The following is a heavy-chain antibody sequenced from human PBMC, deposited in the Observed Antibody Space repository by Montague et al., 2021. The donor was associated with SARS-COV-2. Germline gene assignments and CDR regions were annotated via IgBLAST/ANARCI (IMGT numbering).Heavy chain of an antibody. V-gene: IGHV6-1*01. CDR1: GDSVSSNSAA. CDR3: ARGGDRYFFYGKDV. J-gene: IGHJ6*02. D-gene: IGHD2-21*02. Sequence: CAISGDSVSSNSAAWNWIRQSPSRGLEWLVRTYYRSKWYNEYAVSVNSRITINPDTSQNQFSLQVNSVTPEDTAVYYCARGGDRYFFYGKDVWGQGTTVTVSS. CDR2: TYYRSKWYN.